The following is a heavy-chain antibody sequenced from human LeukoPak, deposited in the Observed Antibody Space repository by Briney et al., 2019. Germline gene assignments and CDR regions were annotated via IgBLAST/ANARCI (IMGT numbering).Heavy chain of an antibody. Sequence: GGSLRLSCAASGFTFSSYSMNWVRQAPGKGLEWVSYISSSGSAIYYADSVKGRFTISRDNAKNSLYLQMNSLRAEDTAVYYCAKDFNWNYHYMDVWGKGTTVTVSS. V-gene: IGHV3-48*01. CDR1: GFTFSSYS. CDR3: AKDFNWNYHYMDV. CDR2: ISSSGSAI. J-gene: IGHJ6*03. D-gene: IGHD1-20*01.